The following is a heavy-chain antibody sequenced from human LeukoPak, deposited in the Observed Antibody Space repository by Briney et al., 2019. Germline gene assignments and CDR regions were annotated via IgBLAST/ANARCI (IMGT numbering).Heavy chain of an antibody. D-gene: IGHD3-16*01. Sequence: GKSLRLSCAPSGFTFSSYGMHWVRQAPGKGLEWVAVIADDGRNRYYVDSVKGRFTISRDNSKNTLYLQMNSLRAEDTAVYYCAKEFRTGGDDAFDIWGQGTMVTVSS. CDR2: IADDGRNR. J-gene: IGHJ3*02. CDR1: GFTFSSYG. V-gene: IGHV3-30*18. CDR3: AKEFRTGGDDAFDI.